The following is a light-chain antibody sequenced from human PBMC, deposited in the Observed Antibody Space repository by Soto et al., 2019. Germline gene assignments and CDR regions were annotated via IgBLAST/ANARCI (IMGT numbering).Light chain of an antibody. CDR2: GVS. CDR3: QQYESSPPSYT. CDR1: QSLTSNY. Sequence: EIVLTQSPGTLSLSPGERATLSYRASQSLTSNYLAWYQQKPGQVPRLLIYGVSSLATGIPDRFSGSGSGTYFTLTISRLEPEDFSVYYCQQYESSPPSYTFGQGTKLEIK. V-gene: IGKV3-20*01. J-gene: IGKJ2*01.